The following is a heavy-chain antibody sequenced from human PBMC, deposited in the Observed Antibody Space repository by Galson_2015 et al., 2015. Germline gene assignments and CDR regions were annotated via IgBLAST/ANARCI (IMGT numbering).Heavy chain of an antibody. CDR3: ARAFYGSGSHYGDY. D-gene: IGHD3-10*01. CDR1: GYTFTNNW. V-gene: IGHV5-51*01. Sequence: QSGAEVKKPGESLKISCKGSGYTFTNNWIGWVRQMPGKGLEWMGVIYPGDSDTRYSPSFQGQVTISVDKSISTAYLQWSSLKASDTAMYYCARAFYGSGSHYGDYWGQGTLVTVSS. J-gene: IGHJ4*02. CDR2: IYPGDSDT.